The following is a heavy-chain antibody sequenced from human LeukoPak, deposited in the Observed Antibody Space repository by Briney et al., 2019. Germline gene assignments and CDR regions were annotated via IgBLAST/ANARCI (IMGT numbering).Heavy chain of an antibody. Sequence: ETLSLTCTVSGYSISSGYYWGWIRQPPGKGLEWVSAISGSGDGTYYADSVQGRFTISRDNSKNTLYLQMINLRTEDTAMYYCARDLDDYNTFAPLFQYWGQGTLVTVSS. J-gene: IGHJ1*01. CDR1: GYSISSGYY. CDR2: ISGSGDGT. V-gene: IGHV3-23*01. CDR3: ARDLDDYNTFAPLFQY. D-gene: IGHD5-24*01.